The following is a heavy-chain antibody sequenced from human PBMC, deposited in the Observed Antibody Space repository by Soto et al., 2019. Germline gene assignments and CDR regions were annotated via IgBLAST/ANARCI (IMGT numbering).Heavy chain of an antibody. J-gene: IGHJ4*02. D-gene: IGHD3-10*01. V-gene: IGHV4-38-2*02. CDR2: IYHSGTT. Sequence: XETLSLTCDVAGYSISSGYQWGWIRQPPGKGLEWIGNIYHSGTTSYNPSLKSRVTVSVDTSKNQISLNLTSVTAADTVIYYCARDFFGNHYFDYWGQGILVTVSS. CDR3: ARDFFGNHYFDY. CDR1: GYSISSGYQ.